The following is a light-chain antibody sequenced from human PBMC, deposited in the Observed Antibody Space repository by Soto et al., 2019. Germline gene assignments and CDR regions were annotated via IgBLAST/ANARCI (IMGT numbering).Light chain of an antibody. CDR1: QGVSSN. Sequence: IMMAPSPAPLSVAPGGRDTPSSRARQGVSSNLAWYQQKPGQVPRLLIYGASTRATGIPARFSGSGSGTEFTLTISSLQSEDFAVYYCQQYNNWLWTFGQGTKVDIK. V-gene: IGKV3-15*01. CDR3: QQYNNWLWT. CDR2: GAS. J-gene: IGKJ1*01.